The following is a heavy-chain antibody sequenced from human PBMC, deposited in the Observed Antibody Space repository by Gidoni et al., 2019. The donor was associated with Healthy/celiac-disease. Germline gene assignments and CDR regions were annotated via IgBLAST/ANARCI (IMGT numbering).Heavy chain of an antibody. V-gene: IGHV3-30-3*01. CDR3: ARDDRAEGAFDI. J-gene: IGHJ3*02. CDR2: ISYDGSNK. CDR1: GFTFSSYA. Sequence: QVQLVESGGGVVQPGRSLRLSCAASGFTFSSYAMHWVRQAPGKGLEWGAVISYDGSNKYYADSVKGRFTISRDNSKNTLYLQMNSLRAEDTAVYYCARDDRAEGAFDIWGQGTMVTVSS.